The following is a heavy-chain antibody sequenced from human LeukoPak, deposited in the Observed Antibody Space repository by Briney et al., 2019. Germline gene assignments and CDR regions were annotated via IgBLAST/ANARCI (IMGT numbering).Heavy chain of an antibody. D-gene: IGHD3-16*01. CDR3: ARRSGIPYDC. CDR2: FYNGRST. CDR1: GGSMSNNNHH. V-gene: IGHV4-39*02. J-gene: IGHJ4*02. Sequence: SETLSLTCTVSGGSMSNNNHHWGWIRQPPGKGLEWIGSFYNGRSTKYNPSLESRVTISVDPSNTRFSLRLSSVTAADTAVYYCARRSGIPYDCWGQGTLVTVSS.